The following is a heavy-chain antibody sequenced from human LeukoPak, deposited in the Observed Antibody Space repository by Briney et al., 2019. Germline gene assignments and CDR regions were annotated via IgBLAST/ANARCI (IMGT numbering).Heavy chain of an antibody. V-gene: IGHV3-66*01. CDR2: IYSGGST. J-gene: IGHJ4*02. Sequence: GGSLRLSCAASGFTVSSNYMSCVRQAPGKGLEWVSVIYSGGSTYYADSVKGRFTISRDNSKNTLYLQMNSLRAEDTAVYYCASGEGYSYGFDYWGQGTLVTVSS. CDR1: GFTVSSNY. CDR3: ASGEGYSYGFDY. D-gene: IGHD5-18*01.